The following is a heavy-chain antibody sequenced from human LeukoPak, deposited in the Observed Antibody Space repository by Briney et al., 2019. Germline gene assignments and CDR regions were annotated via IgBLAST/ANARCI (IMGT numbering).Heavy chain of an antibody. D-gene: IGHD1-26*01. CDR2: IDPSDSYT. Sequence: GESLKISCEVSGYSFTSYWIGWVRQMPGKGLEWMGRIDPSDSYTNYSPSFQGHVTISTDKSISTAYLQWSSLRASDTAMYYCARQSGTNWFDPWGQGTLVTVSS. CDR1: GYSFTSYW. V-gene: IGHV5-10-1*01. CDR3: ARQSGTNWFDP. J-gene: IGHJ5*02.